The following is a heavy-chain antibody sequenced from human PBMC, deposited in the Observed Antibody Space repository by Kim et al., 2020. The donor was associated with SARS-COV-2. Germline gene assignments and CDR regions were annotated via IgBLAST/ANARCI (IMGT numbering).Heavy chain of an antibody. CDR3: ARGNYYESVSLSDYYNGMDV. Sequence: GGSLRLSCAASGLSFDLAAMNWVRQAPGKGLEWVAVISFDGRNKEYADSVKGRFTISRDNPKSTLYLQMNSLRAEDTAVYYCARGNYYESVSLSDYYNGMDVWGQGTTVTVSS. V-gene: IGHV3-30-3*01. CDR1: GLSFDLAA. D-gene: IGHD3-10*01. CDR2: ISFDGRNK. J-gene: IGHJ6*02.